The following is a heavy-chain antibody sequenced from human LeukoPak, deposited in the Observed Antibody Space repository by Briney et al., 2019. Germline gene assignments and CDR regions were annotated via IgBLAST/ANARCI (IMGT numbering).Heavy chain of an antibody. D-gene: IGHD3-22*01. CDR1: GGTFSSYA. Sequence: ASVKVSCKASGGTFSSYAISWVRQAPGQGLEWMGWISAYNGNTNYAQKLQGRVTMTTDTSTSTAYMELRSLRSDDTAVYYCARGVYYYDSSGYPDAFDIWGQGTMVTVSS. V-gene: IGHV1-18*01. CDR3: ARGVYYYDSSGYPDAFDI. CDR2: ISAYNGNT. J-gene: IGHJ3*02.